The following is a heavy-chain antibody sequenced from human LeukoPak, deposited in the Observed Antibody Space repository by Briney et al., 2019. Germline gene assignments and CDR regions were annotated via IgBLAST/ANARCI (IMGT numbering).Heavy chain of an antibody. D-gene: IGHD3-10*01. Sequence: GGSLRLSCAASGFTFSSYSMNWVRQAPGEGLEWVSYISSLSGTIYYADSVKGRFTISRDNAKNSLYLQMDSLRADDTAIYYCAKVGVITVVPSLDCWGQGTLVTVSS. CDR1: GFTFSSYS. J-gene: IGHJ4*02. CDR3: AKVGVITVVPSLDC. V-gene: IGHV3-48*01. CDR2: ISSLSGTI.